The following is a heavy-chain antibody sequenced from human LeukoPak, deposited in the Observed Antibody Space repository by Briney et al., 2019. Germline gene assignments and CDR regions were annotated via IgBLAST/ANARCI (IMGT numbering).Heavy chain of an antibody. V-gene: IGHV3-23*01. CDR2: ISGSGGST. D-gene: IGHD3-3*01. CDR1: GFTFSSYA. J-gene: IGHJ4*02. CDR3: AKVSAGFWSGYYNF. Sequence: PGGSLRLSCAASGFTFSSYAMSWVRQAPGKGLEWVSAISGSGGSTYYADSVKGRFTISRDNSKNTLYLQMNSLRAEDTAVYYCAKVSAGFWSGYYNFWGQGTLVTVSS.